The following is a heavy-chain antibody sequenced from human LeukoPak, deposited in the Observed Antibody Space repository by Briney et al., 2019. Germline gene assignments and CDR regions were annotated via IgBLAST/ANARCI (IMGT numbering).Heavy chain of an antibody. D-gene: IGHD3-22*01. Sequence: AGGSLRLSCAASGFTFSSYAMSWVRQAPGKRLEWVSAISGSGGSTYYADSVKGRFTISRDNSKNTLYLQMNSLRAEDTAVYYCAKSYYYDSSGYPWFDPWGQGTLVTVSS. V-gene: IGHV3-23*01. CDR1: GFTFSSYA. J-gene: IGHJ5*02. CDR3: AKSYYYDSSGYPWFDP. CDR2: ISGSGGST.